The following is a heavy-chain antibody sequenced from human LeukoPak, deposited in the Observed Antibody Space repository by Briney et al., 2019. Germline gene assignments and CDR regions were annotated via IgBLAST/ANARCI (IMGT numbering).Heavy chain of an antibody. CDR2: INHSGST. Sequence: SETLSLTCAVYGGSFSGYYWSWIRQPPGKGLEWIGEINHSGSTNYNPSLKSRVTTSVDTSKNQFSLKLSSVTAADTAVYYCASTTMVRGVITYAFDYWGQGTLVTVSS. D-gene: IGHD3-10*01. J-gene: IGHJ4*02. CDR1: GGSFSGYY. CDR3: ASTTMVRGVITYAFDY. V-gene: IGHV4-34*01.